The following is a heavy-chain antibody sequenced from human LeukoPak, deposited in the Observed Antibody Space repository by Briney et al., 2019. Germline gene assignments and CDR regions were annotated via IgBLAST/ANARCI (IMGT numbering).Heavy chain of an antibody. D-gene: IGHD1-7*01. CDR3: ARGSDWNYAAYGMDV. CDR2: IIPILGIA. J-gene: IGHJ6*02. V-gene: IGHV1-69*04. CDR1: GGTFSSYA. Sequence: SVKVSCKASGGTFSSYAISWVRQAPGQGLEWMGRIIPILGIANYAQKFQGRVTITADTSTSTAYTELRSLRSDDTAVYYCARGSDWNYAAYGMDVWGQGTTVTVSS.